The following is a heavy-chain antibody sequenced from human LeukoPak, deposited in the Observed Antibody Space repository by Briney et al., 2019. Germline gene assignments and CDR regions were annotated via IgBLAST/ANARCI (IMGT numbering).Heavy chain of an antibody. CDR3: ARRAYGGNSWYFDY. V-gene: IGHV4-34*01. CDR2: INDSGST. Sequence: PSETLSLTCAVYGGSFSGYYWSWIRQSPGKGLEWIGEINDSGSTNCNPSLKSRVTISVDTSKNQFSLKLSSVTAADTSVYHCARRAYGGNSWYFDYWGHGTLVTVSS. D-gene: IGHD4-23*01. CDR1: GGSFSGYY. J-gene: IGHJ4*03.